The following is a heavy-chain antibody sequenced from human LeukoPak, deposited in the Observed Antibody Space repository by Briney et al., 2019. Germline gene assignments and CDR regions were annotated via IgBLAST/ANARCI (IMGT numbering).Heavy chain of an antibody. D-gene: IGHD1-26*01. CDR2: ISGSGGST. J-gene: IGHJ3*02. V-gene: IGHV3-23*01. Sequence: GGSLRLSCAASGFTFSSYAMSWVRQAPGKGLGWVSAISGSGGSTYYADSVKGRFTISRDNSKNTLYLQMNSLRAEDTAVYYCAFPKGGAGAFDIWGQGTMVTVSS. CDR1: GFTFSSYA. CDR3: AFPKGGAGAFDI.